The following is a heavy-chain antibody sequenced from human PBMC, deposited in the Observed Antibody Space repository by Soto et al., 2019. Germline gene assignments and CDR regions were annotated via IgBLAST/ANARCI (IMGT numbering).Heavy chain of an antibody. J-gene: IGHJ6*02. CDR1: GGTFSSYA. CDR2: IIPIFGTA. Sequence: SVKVSCKASGGTFSSYAISLVRQAPGQGLEWMGGIIPIFGTANYAQKFQGRVTITADESTSTAYMELSSLRSEDTAVYYCARCLTTGSGAYYYGMDVWGQGTTVTVSS. CDR3: ARCLTTGSGAYYYGMDV. V-gene: IGHV1-69*13. D-gene: IGHD3-16*01.